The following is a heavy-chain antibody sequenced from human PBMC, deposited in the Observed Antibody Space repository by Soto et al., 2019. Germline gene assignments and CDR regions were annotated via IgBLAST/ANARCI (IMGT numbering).Heavy chain of an antibody. CDR2: ISYDGSNK. CDR1: GFAFNSYA. Sequence: QVQLVESGGGVVQPGMSLRLSCAASGFAFNSYAMHWVRQAPGKGLEWVAVISYDGSNKYYADSVKGRFTISRDNSKNTLYLQMNSLRAEDTAVYYCATDTAMVSYWGQGTLVTVSS. V-gene: IGHV3-30-3*01. J-gene: IGHJ4*02. D-gene: IGHD5-18*01. CDR3: ATDTAMVSY.